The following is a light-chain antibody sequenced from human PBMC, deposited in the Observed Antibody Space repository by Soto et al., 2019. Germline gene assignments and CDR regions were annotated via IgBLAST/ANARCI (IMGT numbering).Light chain of an antibody. CDR2: AAS. CDR3: QQYGSPPHT. V-gene: IGKV3-20*01. J-gene: IGKJ2*01. CDR1: QSVYNSY. Sequence: EIVLTQSPGTLSLSPGERATLSCRASQSVYNSYLAWYQQKPGQTPRLLINAASNRATGVPDRFSGSGSGTDFTLTISRLEPEDFEVYYCQQYGSPPHTFGQGTKVEI.